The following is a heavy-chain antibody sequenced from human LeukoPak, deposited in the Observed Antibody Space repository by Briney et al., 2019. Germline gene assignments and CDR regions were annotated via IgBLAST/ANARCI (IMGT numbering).Heavy chain of an antibody. Sequence: PGGSLRLSRSASGFTFSGYAIHWVRQDPGKGLENVSAISTNGGSTYYADSVKGRFTISRDNSKNTLYLQMSSLRTEDTAVYYCMKVAVAGTFNDAFDIWGQGTMVTVSS. CDR1: GFTFSGYA. J-gene: IGHJ3*02. V-gene: IGHV3-64D*09. CDR3: MKVAVAGTFNDAFDI. D-gene: IGHD6-19*01. CDR2: ISTNGGST.